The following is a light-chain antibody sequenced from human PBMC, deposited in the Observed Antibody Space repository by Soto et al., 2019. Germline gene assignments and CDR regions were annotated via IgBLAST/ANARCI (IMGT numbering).Light chain of an antibody. CDR2: DVN. V-gene: IGLV2-14*03. J-gene: IGLJ2*01. CDR3: TSYTTTSTVI. CDR1: SSDVGGYND. Sequence: QSVLTQPASVSGSPGQTITISCTGTSSDVGGYNDVSWYQQHPVNAPKLLIYDVNNRPSGVSNRFSGSKSGNTASLTISGLQAEDEADYYCTSYTTTSTVIFGGGTKLTVL.